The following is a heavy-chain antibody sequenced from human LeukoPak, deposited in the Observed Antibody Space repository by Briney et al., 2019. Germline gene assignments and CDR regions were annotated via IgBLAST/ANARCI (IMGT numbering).Heavy chain of an antibody. Sequence: PGGSLRLSCAASGFTFSSYWMHWVRQAPGKGLVWVSRSNSDGSSTSYADSVKGRFTISRDNAKNTLYLQMNSLRAEDTAVYYCAREPFPLEWLSTPAFDYWGQGTLVTVSS. CDR3: AREPFPLEWLSTPAFDY. D-gene: IGHD3-3*01. V-gene: IGHV3-74*01. CDR1: GFTFSSYW. CDR2: SNSDGSST. J-gene: IGHJ4*02.